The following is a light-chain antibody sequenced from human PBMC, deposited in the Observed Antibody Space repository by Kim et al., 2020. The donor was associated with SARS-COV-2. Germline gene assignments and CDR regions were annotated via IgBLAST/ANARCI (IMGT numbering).Light chain of an antibody. Sequence: QSVLTQPPSASGTPGQRVTISCSGSSSNMGSNYVYWYQHLPGTAPKLLIHSNNQRPSGVPDRFSGSKSGTSASLAISGLRSEDEADYYCAAWDDSLSANVFGTGTQLTVL. CDR1: SSNMGSNY. J-gene: IGLJ1*01. CDR3: AAWDDSLSANV. CDR2: SNN. V-gene: IGLV1-47*01.